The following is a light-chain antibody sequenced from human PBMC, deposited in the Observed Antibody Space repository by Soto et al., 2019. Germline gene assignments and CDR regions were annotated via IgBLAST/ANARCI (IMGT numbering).Light chain of an antibody. CDR1: SSDVGAYNY. J-gene: IGLJ1*01. CDR3: SSYTSSRTYV. CDR2: DVS. Sequence: QSALTQAASVSGSPGQSITISCTGTSSDVGAYNYVSWYQQHPGKAPKVMIYDVSNRPSGVSNRFSGSKSGNTASLSISGLQAEDEADYYCSSYTSSRTYVFGTGTQLTVL. V-gene: IGLV2-14*03.